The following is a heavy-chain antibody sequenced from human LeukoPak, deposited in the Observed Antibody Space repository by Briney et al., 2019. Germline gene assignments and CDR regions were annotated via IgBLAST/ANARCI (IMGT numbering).Heavy chain of an antibody. Sequence: PGGSLRLSCAASGFTFSSYWMHWVRQAPGRGLVWVSRIKSDGSDTTYAGSVKGRFTISRDNAKNTLYLQMNSLRAEDTAVYYCARDNYYGLGRPDYWGQGTLVTVSS. CDR1: GFTFSSYW. V-gene: IGHV3-74*01. D-gene: IGHD3-10*01. CDR3: ARDNYYGLGRPDY. CDR2: IKSDGSDT. J-gene: IGHJ4*02.